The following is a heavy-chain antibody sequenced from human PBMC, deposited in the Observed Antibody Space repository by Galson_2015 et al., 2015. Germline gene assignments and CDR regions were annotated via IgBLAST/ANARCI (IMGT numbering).Heavy chain of an antibody. CDR1: GYSFTTYW. V-gene: IGHV5-51*01. D-gene: IGHD5-24*01. CDR2: IYPDDSDT. Sequence: QSGAEVKKPGESLPISCKGSGYSFTTYWIGWVRQMPGKGLEWMGIIYPDDSDTTYSPSFQGQVTISADKSISTAYLQWSSLKASDTAMYYCARPLEMATMRSFAYWGQGTLVTVSS. J-gene: IGHJ4*02. CDR3: ARPLEMATMRSFAY.